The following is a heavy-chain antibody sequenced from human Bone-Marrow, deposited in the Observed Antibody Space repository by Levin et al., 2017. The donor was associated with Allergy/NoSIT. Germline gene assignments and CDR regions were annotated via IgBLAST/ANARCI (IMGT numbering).Heavy chain of an antibody. CDR3: ARDTPCSTTNCYIHYYYGVDV. Sequence: PGESLKISCKASGYTFTSYGISWVRQAPGQGLEWMGWISAYNGDTNFAQKVKGRVTMTTDTSTNTAYMELRSLRSDDTAVYYCARDTPCSTTNCYIHYYYGVDVWGQGTTVTVSS. V-gene: IGHV1-18*01. CDR2: ISAYNGDT. D-gene: IGHD2-2*02. CDR1: GYTFTSYG. J-gene: IGHJ6*02.